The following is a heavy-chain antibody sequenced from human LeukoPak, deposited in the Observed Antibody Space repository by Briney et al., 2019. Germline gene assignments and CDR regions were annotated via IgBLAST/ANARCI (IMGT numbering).Heavy chain of an antibody. CDR2: ISSSSSNI. J-gene: IGHJ3*02. CDR3: AKDWSVVVVAAHDAFDI. D-gene: IGHD2-15*01. Sequence: PGGSLRLSCAASGFTFSTYSMNWDRQAPGKGLEWVSSISSSSSNIYYADSVKGRFTISRDNAKNSLYLQMNSLRAEDTAVYYCAKDWSVVVVAAHDAFDIWGQGTMVTVSS. CDR1: GFTFSTYS. V-gene: IGHV3-21*04.